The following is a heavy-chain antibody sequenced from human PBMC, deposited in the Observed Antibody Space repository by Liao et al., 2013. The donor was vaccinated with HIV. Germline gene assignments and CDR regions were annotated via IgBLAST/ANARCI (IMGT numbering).Heavy chain of an antibody. CDR2: VSDSGST. V-gene: IGHV4-59*01. CDR3: ATSGGPYWFFNI. J-gene: IGHJ2*01. D-gene: IGHD3-16*01. Sequence: QVQLQASGPGLVKPSEALSLTCTVSGGSMSDYYWNWIRQSPGKGLEWLAYVSDSGSTNYNPSLQSRLSISIDTSRNHFSLQVSSVTAADSAVYYCATSGGPYWFFNIWGRGTLVAVSS. CDR1: GGSMSDYY.